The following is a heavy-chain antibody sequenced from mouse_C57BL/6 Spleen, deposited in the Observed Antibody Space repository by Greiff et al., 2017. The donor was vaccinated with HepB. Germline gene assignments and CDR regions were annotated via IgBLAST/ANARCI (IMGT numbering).Heavy chain of an antibody. CDR2: IHPNSGST. Sequence: QVQLQQPGAELVKPGASVKLSCKASGYTFTSYWMHWVKQRPGQGLEWIGMIHPNSGSTNYNEKFKSKATLTVEKSSSTAYMQLSSLTSEDSAVYYCARGAYLLLDYWGQGTTLTVSS. V-gene: IGHV1-64*01. D-gene: IGHD1-1*01. CDR1: GYTFTSYW. J-gene: IGHJ2*01. CDR3: ARGAYLLLDY.